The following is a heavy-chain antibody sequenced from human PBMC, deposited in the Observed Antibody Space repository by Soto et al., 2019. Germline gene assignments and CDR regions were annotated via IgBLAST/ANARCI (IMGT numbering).Heavy chain of an antibody. CDR1: GGSISSYY. CDR2: IYYSGST. J-gene: IGHJ5*02. CDR3: ARVSGDYGDQVWFDP. Sequence: SETLSLTCTVSGGSISSYYWSWIRQPPGKGLEWIGYIYYSGSTNYNPSLKSRVTISVDTSKNQFSLKLSSVTAADTAVYYCARVSGDYGDQVWFDPWGQGTLVTVSS. V-gene: IGHV4-59*01. D-gene: IGHD4-17*01.